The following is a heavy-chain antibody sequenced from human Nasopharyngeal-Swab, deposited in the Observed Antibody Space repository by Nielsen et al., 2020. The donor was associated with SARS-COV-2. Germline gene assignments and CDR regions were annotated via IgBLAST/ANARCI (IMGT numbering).Heavy chain of an antibody. J-gene: IGHJ4*02. V-gene: IGHV4-34*01. D-gene: IGHD2-15*01. Sequence: GSLRLSCAVYGGSFSGYYWSWIRQPPGKGLEWIGNIYYSGSAYYNPSLKGRVTISVDKSKNQFSLKLTSVTAADTAIYFCSSGNIVAMVAADLWGQGTLVIVSS. CDR2: IYYSGSA. CDR3: SSGNIVAMVAADL. CDR1: GGSFSGYY.